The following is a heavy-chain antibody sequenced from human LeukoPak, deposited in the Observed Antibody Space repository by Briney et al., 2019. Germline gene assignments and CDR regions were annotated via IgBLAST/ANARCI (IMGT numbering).Heavy chain of an antibody. D-gene: IGHD4-23*01. Sequence: SQTLSLTCTVSGGSISSGSYYWSWIRQPAGKGLEWIRRIYTSGSTNYNPSLKSRVTISVDTSKNQFSLKLNSVTAADTAVYYCVRGLGGIYGGNPGDAWGQGTLVTVSS. CDR3: VRGLGGIYGGNPGDA. CDR1: GGSISSGSYY. V-gene: IGHV4-61*02. J-gene: IGHJ5*02. CDR2: IYTSGST.